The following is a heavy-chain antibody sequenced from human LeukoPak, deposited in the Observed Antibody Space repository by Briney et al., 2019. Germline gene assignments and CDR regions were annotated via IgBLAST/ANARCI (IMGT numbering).Heavy chain of an antibody. D-gene: IGHD5-18*01. Sequence: SVKVSCKASGGTFSSYSFSWVRQAPGQGLEWMGRIIPILGITKYVQNFQGRVTFTADKSTNTAYMELGSLRSDDTGVYYCGRDRGDTSMGGNWFDPWGQGTLVTVSS. J-gene: IGHJ5*02. CDR2: IIPILGIT. V-gene: IGHV1-69*04. CDR1: GGTFSSYS. CDR3: GRDRGDTSMGGNWFDP.